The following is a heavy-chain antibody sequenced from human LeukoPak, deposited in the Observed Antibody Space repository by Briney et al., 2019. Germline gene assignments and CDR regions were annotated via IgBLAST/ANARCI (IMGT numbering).Heavy chain of an antibody. Sequence: SQTLSLTCTVSGGSISSGSYYWSWIRQPAGKGLEWIGRIYTSGSTNYNPSLKSRVTISVDTSKNQFSLKLSSVTAADTAVYYCARDDSSGWSALDYWGQGTLVTVSS. V-gene: IGHV4-61*02. CDR3: ARDDSSGWSALDY. D-gene: IGHD6-19*01. CDR1: GGSISSGSYY. J-gene: IGHJ4*02. CDR2: IYTSGST.